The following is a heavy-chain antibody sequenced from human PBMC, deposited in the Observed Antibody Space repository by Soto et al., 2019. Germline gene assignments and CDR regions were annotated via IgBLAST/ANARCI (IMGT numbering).Heavy chain of an antibody. V-gene: IGHV3-21*04. D-gene: IGHD6-6*01. CDR2: IDSSGRYI. CDR3: AREGREYSSSSGIDY. J-gene: IGHJ4*02. CDR1: GPIFSSYG. Sequence: GGSLRLSCVASGPIFSSYGMNWLRQAPGKGLEWVSSIDSSGRYIYYADSLQGRFTISRDNAKNSMYLQMNSLRAEDTAVYYCAREGREYSSSSGIDYWGQGTLVTVSS.